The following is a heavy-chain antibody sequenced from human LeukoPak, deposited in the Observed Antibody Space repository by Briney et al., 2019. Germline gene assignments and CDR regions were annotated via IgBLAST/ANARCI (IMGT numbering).Heavy chain of an antibody. V-gene: IGHV3-30*02. D-gene: IGHD6-13*01. CDR3: ARGGIDSSSWRFFDY. CDR1: GFTFSHYG. CDR2: IRYDGTYT. J-gene: IGHJ4*02. Sequence: GGSLRLSCAASGFTFSHYGMHWVRQAPGKGLEWVALIRYDGTYTYYADSVKGRFTISRDDSDSTLYLHMNSLRAEDTALYYCARGGIDSSSWRFFDYWGQGRLGT.